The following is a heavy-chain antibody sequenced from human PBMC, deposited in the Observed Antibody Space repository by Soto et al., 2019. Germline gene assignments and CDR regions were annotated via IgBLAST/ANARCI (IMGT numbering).Heavy chain of an antibody. Sequence: QVHLVESGGGVVQPGRSLRLSCAASGFTFRNYGMHWVRQAPGKGLEWVAVISNDGNDKYYADSVKGRFTISRDNSKNTLYMQMNSLSGEDTALYYCAREPSYDSGGSPRDYWGQGALVTVSS. J-gene: IGHJ4*02. CDR3: AREPSYDSGGSPRDY. CDR1: GFTFRNYG. V-gene: IGHV3-30*03. CDR2: ISNDGNDK. D-gene: IGHD3-22*01.